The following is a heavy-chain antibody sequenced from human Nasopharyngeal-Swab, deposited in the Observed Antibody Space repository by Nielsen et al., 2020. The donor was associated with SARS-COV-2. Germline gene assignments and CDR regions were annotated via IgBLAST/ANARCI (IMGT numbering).Heavy chain of an antibody. CDR3: ARDRVVPAAMWAYYYYYGMDV. D-gene: IGHD2-2*01. V-gene: IGHV4-31*02. Sequence: RQAPGKGLEWIGYIYYSGSTYYNPSLKSRVTISVDTSKNQFSLKLSSVTAADTAVYYRARDRVVPAAMWAYYYYYGMDVWGQGTTVTVSS. J-gene: IGHJ6*02. CDR2: IYYSGST.